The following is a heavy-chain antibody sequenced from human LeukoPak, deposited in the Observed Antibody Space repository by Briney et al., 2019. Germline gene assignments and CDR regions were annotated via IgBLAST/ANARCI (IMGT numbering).Heavy chain of an antibody. V-gene: IGHV1-69*13. CDR3: ARDSTRFYDSSGYYYVNWFDP. J-gene: IGHJ5*02. CDR1: GGTFSSYA. Sequence: GASVKVSCKASGGTFSSYAISWVRQAPGQGLEWMGGIIPIFGTANYAQKYQGRVTITADESTSTAYMELSSLRSEDTAVYYCARDSTRFYDSSGYYYVNWFDPWGQGTLVTVSS. CDR2: IIPIFGTA. D-gene: IGHD3-22*01.